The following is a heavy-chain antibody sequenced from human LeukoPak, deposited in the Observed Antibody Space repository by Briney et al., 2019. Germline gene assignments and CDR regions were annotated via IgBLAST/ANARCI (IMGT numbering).Heavy chain of an antibody. CDR3: ARLTGLDAFDI. CDR2: INPNSGGT. D-gene: IGHD3-10*01. Sequence: ASVKVSCKASGYTFTGCYMHWVRQAPGQGLEWMGWINPNSGGTNYAQKFQGRVTMTRDTSFSTAYMELSRLRYDDTAVYYCARLTGLDAFDIWGQGTMVTVSS. J-gene: IGHJ3*02. CDR1: GYTFTGCY. V-gene: IGHV1-2*02.